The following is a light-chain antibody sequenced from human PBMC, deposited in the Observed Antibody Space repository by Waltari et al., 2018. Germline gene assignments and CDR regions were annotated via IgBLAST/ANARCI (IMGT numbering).Light chain of an antibody. CDR3: QHYKNLPVS. CDR2: HTS. CDR1: QSVSIY. Sequence: IVLTQSPGTLSLSPGERATLSCRASQSVSIYLAWYQQKPGQAPRLLIYHTSTRATGIPDRFSVSWSGTDFSLTISGLEPEDFAVYYCQHYKNLPVSFGQGTRVEIK. J-gene: IGKJ1*01. V-gene: IGKV3-20*01.